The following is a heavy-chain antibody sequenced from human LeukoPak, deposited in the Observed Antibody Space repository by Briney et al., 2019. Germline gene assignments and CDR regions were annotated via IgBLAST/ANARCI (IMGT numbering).Heavy chain of an antibody. CDR3: YCSSTSCYAP. CDR1: GYTFTGYY. CDR2: INPNSGGT. Sequence: GSLKVSCKASGYTFTGYYMHWVRQAPGQGLEWMGWINPNSGGTNYAQKFQGRVTMTRDTYISTAYMELSRLRSDDTAVYYCYCSSTSCYAPWGQGTLVTVSS. D-gene: IGHD2-2*01. J-gene: IGHJ5*02. V-gene: IGHV1-2*02.